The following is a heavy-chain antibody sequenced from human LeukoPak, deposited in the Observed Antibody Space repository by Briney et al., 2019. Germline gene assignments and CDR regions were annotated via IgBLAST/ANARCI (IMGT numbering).Heavy chain of an antibody. CDR3: WYYYDSSGSTPNDY. Sequence: SETLSLTCAVYGGSFSGYYWSWIRQPPGKGLEWIGEINHSGSTNYNPSLKSRVTISVDTSKNQFSLKLSSVIAADTAVYYCWYYYDSSGSTPNDYWGQGTLVTVSS. V-gene: IGHV4-34*01. D-gene: IGHD3-22*01. CDR2: INHSGST. CDR1: GGSFSGYY. J-gene: IGHJ4*02.